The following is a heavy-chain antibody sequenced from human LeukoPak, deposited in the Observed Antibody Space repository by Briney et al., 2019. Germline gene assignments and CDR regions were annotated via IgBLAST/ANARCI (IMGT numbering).Heavy chain of an antibody. CDR3: ARQRGSSSRDAFDI. Sequence: GGSLKISCEGSGYRFTTYWIGWVRQMPGKGLEWMGIIYPGDSDTRYSPSFQGQVTISADKSISTAYLQWSSLKASDTAMYYCARQRGSSSRDAFDIWGRGTMVTVSS. J-gene: IGHJ3*02. CDR2: IYPGDSDT. CDR1: GYRFTTYW. D-gene: IGHD6-6*01. V-gene: IGHV5-51*01.